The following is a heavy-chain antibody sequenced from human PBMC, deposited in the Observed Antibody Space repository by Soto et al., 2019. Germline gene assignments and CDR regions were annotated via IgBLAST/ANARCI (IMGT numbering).Heavy chain of an antibody. Sequence: ASVKVSCKASGYTFTSYAMHWVRQAPGQRLEWMGWINAGNGNTKYSQKFQGRVTITRDTSASTAYMELSSLRSEDTAVYYCARDCSSTSCYANEYFDYWGQGTLVTVSS. CDR3: ARDCSSTSCYANEYFDY. CDR2: INAGNGNT. D-gene: IGHD2-2*01. V-gene: IGHV1-3*01. CDR1: GYTFTSYA. J-gene: IGHJ4*02.